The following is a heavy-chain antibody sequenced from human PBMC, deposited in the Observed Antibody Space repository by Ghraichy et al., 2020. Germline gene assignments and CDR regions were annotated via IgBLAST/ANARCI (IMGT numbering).Heavy chain of an antibody. CDR3: AVVVAATEINWFDP. Sequence: SETLSLTCTVSGGSISSGGYYWSWIRQHPGKGLEWIGYIYYSGSTYYNPSLKSRVTISVDTSKNQFSLKLSSVTAADTAVYYCAVVVAATEINWFDPWGQGTLVTVSS. D-gene: IGHD2-15*01. V-gene: IGHV4-31*03. CDR1: GGSISSGGYY. J-gene: IGHJ5*02. CDR2: IYYSGST.